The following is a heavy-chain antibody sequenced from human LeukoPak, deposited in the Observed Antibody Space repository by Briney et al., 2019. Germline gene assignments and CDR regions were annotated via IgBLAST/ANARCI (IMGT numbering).Heavy chain of an antibody. CDR3: ARQRDYYDSSGYSGFDY. Sequence: SETLSLTCTVSGGSIINYHWSWIRQPAGKGLEWIGQIHTSGSTNYNPPLKSRVTMSIDTTEDQFSLKLSSVTAADTAVYYCARQRDYYDSSGYSGFDYWGQGTLVTVSS. D-gene: IGHD3-22*01. V-gene: IGHV4-4*07. J-gene: IGHJ4*02. CDR2: IHTSGST. CDR1: GGSIINYH.